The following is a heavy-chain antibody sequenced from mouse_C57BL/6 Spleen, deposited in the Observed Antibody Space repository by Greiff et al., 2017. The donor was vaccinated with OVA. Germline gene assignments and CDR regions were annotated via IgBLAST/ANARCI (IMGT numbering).Heavy chain of an antibody. D-gene: IGHD1-1*01. J-gene: IGHJ2*01. CDR1: GYPFTDYN. CDR2: INPNYGTT. V-gene: IGHV1-39*01. CDR3: ARDYYGSSYEIYYFDY. Sequence: VQLKQSGPELVKPGASVKISCKASGYPFTDYNMNWVKQSNGKSLEWIGVINPNYGTTSDNQKFKGKATLTVDQSSSAAYMQLNSLTSEDSAVYYGARDYYGSSYEIYYFDYWGQGTTLTVSS.